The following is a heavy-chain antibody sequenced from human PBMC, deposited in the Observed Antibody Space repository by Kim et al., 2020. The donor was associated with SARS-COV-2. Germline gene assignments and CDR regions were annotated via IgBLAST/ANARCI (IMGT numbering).Heavy chain of an antibody. V-gene: IGHV4-59*08. J-gene: IGHJ3*02. CDR3: ARHFKYYDFWSEYAFDI. CDR1: GGSISSYY. D-gene: IGHD3-3*01. CDR2: IYYSGST. Sequence: SETLSLTCTVSGGSISSYYWSWIRQPPGKGLEWIGYIYYSGSTNYNPSLKSRVTISVDTSKNQFSLKLSSVTAADTAVYYCARHFKYYDFWSEYAFDIWGQGTMVTVSS.